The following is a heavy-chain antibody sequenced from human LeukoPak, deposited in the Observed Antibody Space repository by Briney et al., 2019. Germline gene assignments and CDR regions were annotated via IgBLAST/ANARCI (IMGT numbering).Heavy chain of an antibody. Sequence: SVKVSCKASGYTFTSYYMHWVRQAPGQGLEWMGGIIPIFGTANYAQKFQGRVTITADESTSTAYMELSSLRSEDTAVYYCARVTGSVPHFDYWGQGTLVTVSS. CDR2: IIPIFGTA. V-gene: IGHV1-69*13. CDR3: ARVTGSVPHFDY. D-gene: IGHD3-10*01. CDR1: GYTFTSYY. J-gene: IGHJ4*02.